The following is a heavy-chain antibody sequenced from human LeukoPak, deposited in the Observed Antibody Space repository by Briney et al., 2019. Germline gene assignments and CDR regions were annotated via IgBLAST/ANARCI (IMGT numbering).Heavy chain of an antibody. CDR2: ISGSGGST. CDR1: GFTFSSYA. V-gene: IGHV3-23*01. J-gene: IGHJ4*02. CDR3: AKVYSGYDSFDY. D-gene: IGHD5-12*01. Sequence: PGGSLRLSCAASGFTFSSYAMSWVRQAPGKGLEWVSAISGSGGSTYYADSVKGRFTISRDNSKNTLYLQMNSLRPEDTAVHYCAKVYSGYDSFDYWGQGTLVTVSS.